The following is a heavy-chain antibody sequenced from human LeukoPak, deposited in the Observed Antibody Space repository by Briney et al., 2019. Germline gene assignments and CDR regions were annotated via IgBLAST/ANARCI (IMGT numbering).Heavy chain of an antibody. Sequence: SETLSLTCAVYGGSFSGYYWSWIRQPPGKGLEWIGEINHSGSTNYNPSLNSRVTISVDTSKNQFSLKLSSVTAADTAVYYCARGLTVRRAFDIWGRGTMVTVSS. V-gene: IGHV4-34*01. J-gene: IGHJ3*02. D-gene: IGHD4-11*01. CDR1: GGSFSGYY. CDR2: INHSGST. CDR3: ARGLTVRRAFDI.